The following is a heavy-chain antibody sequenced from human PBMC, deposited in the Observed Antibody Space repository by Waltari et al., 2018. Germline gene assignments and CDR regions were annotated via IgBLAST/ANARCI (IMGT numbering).Heavy chain of an antibody. V-gene: IGHV1-69*01. J-gene: IGHJ4*02. CDR3: ARDLYGETGGY. CDR2: IIPIFGTA. Sequence: WMGGIIPIFGTANYAQTFQGRVTITADESTSTAYMELSSLRSEDTAVYYCARDLYGETGGYWGQGTLVTVSS. D-gene: IGHD4-17*01.